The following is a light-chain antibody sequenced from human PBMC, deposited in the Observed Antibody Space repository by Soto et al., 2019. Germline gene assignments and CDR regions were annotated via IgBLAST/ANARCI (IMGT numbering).Light chain of an antibody. CDR2: DAS. V-gene: IGKV1-5*01. J-gene: IGKJ1*01. CDR3: QQYNSYSRGT. Sequence: DIQMTQSPSTLSATAGDRVTITCRASQSISAWLAWYQQKPGKAPNLLIYDASSLESGVPSRFRGSGSRTEFTLTISSLQPDDFATYYCQQYNSYSRGTFGQGTKVDI. CDR1: QSISAW.